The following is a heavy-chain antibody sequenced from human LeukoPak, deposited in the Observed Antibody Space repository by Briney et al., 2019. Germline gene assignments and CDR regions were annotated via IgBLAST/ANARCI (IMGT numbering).Heavy chain of an antibody. CDR3: ARGRGTAARAVSP. D-gene: IGHD6-6*01. CDR2: MNPNSGNT. J-gene: IGHJ5*02. CDR1: GYTFTTYD. V-gene: IGHV1-8*01. Sequence: GAPVTVSSTPSGYTFTTYDINRVRQATGQGLECMRWMNPNSGNTGYAQKFHGRVTMTRNTSISTAYMELSRLRSEDTAVYYCARGRGTAARAVSPWGQGTLVTVSS.